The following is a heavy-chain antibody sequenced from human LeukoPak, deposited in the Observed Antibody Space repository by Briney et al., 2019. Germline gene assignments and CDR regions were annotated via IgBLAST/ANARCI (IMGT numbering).Heavy chain of an antibody. CDR1: GGSISSSSYY. Sequence: SETLSLTCTVSGGSISSSSYYWGWIRQPPGKGLEWIGSIYYSGSTYYNPSLKSRVTISVDTSKNQFSLKLSSVTAADTAVYYCARARTDYDYVWGSYRIHYMDVWGKGTTVTVSS. V-gene: IGHV4-39*07. CDR2: IYYSGST. D-gene: IGHD3-16*02. CDR3: ARARTDYDYVWGSYRIHYMDV. J-gene: IGHJ6*03.